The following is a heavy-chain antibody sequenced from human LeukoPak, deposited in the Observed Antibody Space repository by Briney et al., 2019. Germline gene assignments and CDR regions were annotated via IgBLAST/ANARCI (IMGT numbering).Heavy chain of an antibody. D-gene: IGHD3-3*01. V-gene: IGHV3-7*01. Sequence: PGGSLRLSCAASGFTFSSYWMSWVRNAPGKGLEWAANMKQDGSEKYYVDSVKGRFTISRDNAKNSLYLQMNSLRAEDTAVYYCARTNDFWSGYYQYYFDYWGQGTLVTVSS. CDR2: MKQDGSEK. J-gene: IGHJ4*02. CDR3: ARTNDFWSGYYQYYFDY. CDR1: GFTFSSYW.